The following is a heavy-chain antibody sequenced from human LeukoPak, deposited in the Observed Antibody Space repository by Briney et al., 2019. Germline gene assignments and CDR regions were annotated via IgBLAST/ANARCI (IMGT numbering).Heavy chain of an antibody. CDR1: GGSFSGYY. D-gene: IGHD1-14*01. CDR3: ARERRPGYYFDY. V-gene: IGHV4-34*01. CDR2: INHSGST. J-gene: IGHJ4*02. Sequence: SETLSLTCAVYGGSFSGYYWSWIRQPPGKGLEWIGEINHSGSTNYNPSLKSRVTISVDTSKNQFSLKLSSVTAADTAVYYCARERRPGYYFDYWGQGTLVTVSS.